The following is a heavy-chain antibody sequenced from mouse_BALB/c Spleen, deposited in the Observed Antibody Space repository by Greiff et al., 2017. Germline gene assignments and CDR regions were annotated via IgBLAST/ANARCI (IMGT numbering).Heavy chain of an antibody. V-gene: IGHV5-6-3*01. CDR2: INSNGGST. J-gene: IGHJ4*01. CDR1: GFTFSSYG. D-gene: IGHD2-2*01. CDR3: ARDRRGYDGYYYAMDY. Sequence: EVHLVESGGGLVQPGGSLKLSCAASGFTFSSYGMSWVRQTPDKRLELVATINSNGGSTYYPDSVKGRFTISRDNAKNTLYLQMSSLKSEDTAMYYCARDRRGYDGYYYAMDYWGQGTSVTVSS.